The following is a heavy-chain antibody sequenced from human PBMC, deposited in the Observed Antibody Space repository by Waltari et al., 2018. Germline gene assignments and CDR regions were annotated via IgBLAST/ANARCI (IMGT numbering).Heavy chain of an antibody. V-gene: IGHV4-59*08. CDR3: ARQTPRTSYYMDV. CDR2: IYYSGST. CDR1: GGSISSYY. Sequence: QVQLQESGPGLVKPSETLSLTCTVSGGSISSYYWSWIRQPPGKGLEWIGYIYYSGSTNYNPALKSRVTISVDTSKNQFSLKLSSVTAADTAVYYCARQTPRTSYYMDVWGKGTTVTISS. J-gene: IGHJ6*03.